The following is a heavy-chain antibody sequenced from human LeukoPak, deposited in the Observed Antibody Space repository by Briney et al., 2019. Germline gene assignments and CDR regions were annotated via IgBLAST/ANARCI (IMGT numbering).Heavy chain of an antibody. Sequence: PGGSLRLSCAASGFTFSDYYMSWIRQAPGKGLEWVSYISSSGSVIYYADSVKGRFTISRDNAKNSLFLQMNSLRAEDTAVYYCARLQVSYDILTGYFPNYFDYWGQGTLVTVSP. J-gene: IGHJ4*02. V-gene: IGHV3-11*01. CDR2: ISSSGSVI. D-gene: IGHD3-9*01. CDR3: ARLQVSYDILTGYFPNYFDY. CDR1: GFTFSDYY.